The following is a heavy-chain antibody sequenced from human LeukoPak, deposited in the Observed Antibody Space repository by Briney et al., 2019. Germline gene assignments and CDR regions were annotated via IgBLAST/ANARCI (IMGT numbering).Heavy chain of an antibody. J-gene: IGHJ4*02. CDR1: GFTFSSYG. CDR3: AKDQRKQWFIFDY. D-gene: IGHD6-19*01. Sequence: GGSLRLSCAASGFTFSSYGMHWVRQAPGKGLERVAVISYDGSNKYYADSVKGRFTISRDNSKNTLYLQMNSLRAEDTAVYYCAKDQRKQWFIFDYWGQGTLVTVSS. V-gene: IGHV3-30*18. CDR2: ISYDGSNK.